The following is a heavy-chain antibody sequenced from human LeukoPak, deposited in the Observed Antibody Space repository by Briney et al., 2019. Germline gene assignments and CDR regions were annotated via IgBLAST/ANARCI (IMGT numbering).Heavy chain of an antibody. CDR3: AKEARSGLNDY. CDR2: ISASDST. D-gene: IGHD6-19*01. J-gene: IGHJ4*02. CDR1: GFTFSSYA. V-gene: IGHV3-23*01. Sequence: PGGSLRLSCAASGFTFSSYAMTWVREAPGKGLEWVSGISASDSTYYADSVRGRFTISRDNSKNTMYLQMNSLRAEDTAIYFCAKEARSGLNDYWGQGTLVTVSS.